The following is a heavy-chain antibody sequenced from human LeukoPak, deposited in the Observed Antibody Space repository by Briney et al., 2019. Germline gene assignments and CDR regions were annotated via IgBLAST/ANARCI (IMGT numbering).Heavy chain of an antibody. J-gene: IGHJ4*02. D-gene: IGHD6-19*01. V-gene: IGHV3-23*01. Sequence: PGRSLRLSCAASGFTFSSYGMHWVRQAPGKGLEWVSAIAGHGVITSYADSVKGRFTISRDNSKNTLYLQMNSLRAEDTAVYFCAKGGSNSGWLFDSWGQGTLVTVSS. CDR2: IAGHGVIT. CDR1: GFTFSSYG. CDR3: AKGGSNSGWLFDS.